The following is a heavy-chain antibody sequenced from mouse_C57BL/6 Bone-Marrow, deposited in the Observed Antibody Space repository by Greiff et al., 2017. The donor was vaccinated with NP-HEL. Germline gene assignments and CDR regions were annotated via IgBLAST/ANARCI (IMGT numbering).Heavy chain of an antibody. J-gene: IGHJ2*01. V-gene: IGHV1-7*01. Sequence: VQLQQSGAELAKPGASVKMSCKASGYTFTSYWMHWVKQRPGQGLEWIGYINPSTGYTEYNQKFKDKATLTADKSSSTAYMQLSSLTSEDSAVDYCSSYYGSSYFDYWGQGTTLTVSS. CDR1: GYTFTSYW. CDR3: SSYYGSSYFDY. D-gene: IGHD1-1*01. CDR2: INPSTGYT.